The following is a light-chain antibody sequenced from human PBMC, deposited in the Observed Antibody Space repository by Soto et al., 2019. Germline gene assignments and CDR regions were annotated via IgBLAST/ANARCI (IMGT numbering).Light chain of an antibody. V-gene: IGLV1-40*01. CDR3: QSFDSSLRASV. CDR1: SFNIGAGYA. CDR2: GNN. J-gene: IGLJ3*02. Sequence: QSVLTQPPSVSGAPGQRVTISCTGSSFNIGAGYAVHWYQQLPGTAPKLLIYGNNNRPSGVPDRFSGSNSGTSASLAITGLQTEDEADFYCQSFDSSLRASVFGGGTKLTVL.